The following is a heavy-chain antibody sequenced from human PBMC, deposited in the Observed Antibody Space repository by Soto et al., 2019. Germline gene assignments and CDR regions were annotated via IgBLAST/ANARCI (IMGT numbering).Heavy chain of an antibody. V-gene: IGHV1-18*01. Sequence: QVHLVQSGLEVKKPGASVSVSCRASGSTLTSYGLSWVRQAPGQGFEGMGRISVNNGNTQYAQKFNGRVSITTDTSKATVYMVLRSLRSDAAAVNYVENDASHDSSDHWVGYCAVNMWGVGSMVTVSS. CDR1: GSTLTSYG. CDR2: ISVNNGNT. CDR3: ENDASHDSSDHWVGYCAVNM. D-gene: IGHD3-22*01. J-gene: IGHJ3*02.